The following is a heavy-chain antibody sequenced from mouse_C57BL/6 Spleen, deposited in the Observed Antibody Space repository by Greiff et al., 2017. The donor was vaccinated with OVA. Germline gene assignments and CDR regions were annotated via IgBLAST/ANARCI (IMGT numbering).Heavy chain of an antibody. Sequence: VQLQQSGPGLVQPSQSLSITCTVSGFSLTSYGVHWVRQSPGKGLEWLGVIWSGGSTDYNAAFISRLSISKDNSKSQVFFKMNSLQADDTAIYYCARNMVTTGFDYWGQGTTLTVSS. CDR1: GFSLTSYG. CDR2: IWSGGST. V-gene: IGHV2-2*01. J-gene: IGHJ2*01. D-gene: IGHD2-2*01. CDR3: ARNMVTTGFDY.